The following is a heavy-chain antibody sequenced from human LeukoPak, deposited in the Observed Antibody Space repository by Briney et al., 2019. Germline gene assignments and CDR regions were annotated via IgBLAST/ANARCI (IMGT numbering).Heavy chain of an antibody. CDR1: GYSFTSYW. CDR3: ARHSYSRDRITNFDY. V-gene: IGHV5-51*01. J-gene: IGHJ4*02. CDR2: IYPGDSDT. D-gene: IGHD1-14*01. Sequence: GESLQISCKGSGYSFTSYWIGWVRQMPGKGLEWVGTIYPGDSDTRDSPSFEGQVTISADKSISTAYLQWSSLKASDTAMYYCARHSYSRDRITNFDYWGQGTLVTVSS.